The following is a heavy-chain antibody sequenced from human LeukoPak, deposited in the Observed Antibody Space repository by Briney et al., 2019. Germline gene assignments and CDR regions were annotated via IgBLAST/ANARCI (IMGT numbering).Heavy chain of an antibody. D-gene: IGHD1-26*01. Sequence: PGTSLRLSCAASGFTFDNYAMHWVRQAPGKGLEWVALISNDGTNKYYADCVKGRFTMSRDNSKSTVYLQVNSLRAEDTAVYYCAVGLTIWGQGTMVTVSS. CDR2: ISNDGTNK. V-gene: IGHV3-30-3*01. J-gene: IGHJ3*02. CDR1: GFTFDNYA. CDR3: AVGLTI.